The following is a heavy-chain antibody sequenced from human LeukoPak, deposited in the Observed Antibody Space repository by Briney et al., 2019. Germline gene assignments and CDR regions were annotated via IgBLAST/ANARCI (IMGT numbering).Heavy chain of an antibody. J-gene: IGHJ4*02. Sequence: GGSLRLSCAASGFTFSNAWMSWVRQAPGKGLEWVGRIKSKTGGGTTDYAAPVKGRFTISRDDSKNTLYLQMNSLKTEDTAVYYCTTLYWGQGTLVTVSS. CDR1: GFTFSNAW. V-gene: IGHV3-15*01. CDR3: TTLY. CDR2: IKSKTGGGTT.